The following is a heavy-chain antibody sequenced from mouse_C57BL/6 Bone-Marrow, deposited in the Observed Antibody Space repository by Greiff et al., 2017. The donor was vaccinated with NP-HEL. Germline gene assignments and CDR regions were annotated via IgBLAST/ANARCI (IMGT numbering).Heavy chain of an antibody. CDR3: ARDGYLFAY. V-gene: IGHV1-81*01. J-gene: IGHJ3*01. D-gene: IGHD2-3*01. Sequence: QVQLKQSGAELARPGASVKLSCKASGYTFTSYGISWVKQRTGQGLEWIGEIYPRSGNTYYTEKFKGKATRTADKSSSTAYMELRSLTSEDSAVYFCARDGYLFAYWGQGTLVTVSA. CDR2: IYPRSGNT. CDR1: GYTFTSYG.